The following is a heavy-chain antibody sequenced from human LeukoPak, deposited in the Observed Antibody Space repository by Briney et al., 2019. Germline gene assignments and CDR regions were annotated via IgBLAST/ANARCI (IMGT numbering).Heavy chain of an antibody. CDR1: GGSFSGYY. CDR3: ARPVKGY. Sequence: SETLSLTCAVYGGSFSGYYWSWIRQPPGKGLEWIGEINHSGSTNYNPSLKSRVTISVDTSKNQFSLKLSSVTAADTAVYYCARPVKGYWGQGTLVTVSS. CDR2: INHSGST. J-gene: IGHJ4*02. V-gene: IGHV4-34*01.